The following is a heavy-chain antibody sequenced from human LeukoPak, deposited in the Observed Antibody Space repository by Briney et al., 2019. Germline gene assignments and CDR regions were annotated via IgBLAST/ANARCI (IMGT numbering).Heavy chain of an antibody. Sequence: GSLRPSSAAFGFTFSDFWMHWVRQGPEKRLVWVARIRTDGGVTDYADSVKGRFTISRDNTKSILYLQMSGLRVEDTAVYYCTRSLYSGTNSEYWGQGTLVTVSS. CDR3: TRSLYSGTNSEY. CDR1: GFTFSDFW. V-gene: IGHV3-74*01. CDR2: IRTDGGVT. D-gene: IGHD1-26*01. J-gene: IGHJ4*02.